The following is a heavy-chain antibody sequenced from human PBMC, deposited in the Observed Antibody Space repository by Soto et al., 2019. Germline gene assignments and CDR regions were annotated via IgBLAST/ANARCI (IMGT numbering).Heavy chain of an antibody. CDR2: IIPIFGTA. CDR1: GYTFTSYG. D-gene: IGHD3-16*01. J-gene: IGHJ6*02. V-gene: IGHV1-69*13. Sequence: SVKVSCKASGYTFTSYGISWVRQAPGQGLEWMGGIIPIFGTANYAQKFQGRVTITADESTSTAYMELSSLRSEDTAVYYCAMITFGGARPYYYYGMDVWGQGTTVTVSS. CDR3: AMITFGGARPYYYYGMDV.